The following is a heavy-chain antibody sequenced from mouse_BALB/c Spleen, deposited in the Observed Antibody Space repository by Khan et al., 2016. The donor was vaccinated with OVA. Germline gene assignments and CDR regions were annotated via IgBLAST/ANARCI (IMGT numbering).Heavy chain of an antibody. CDR1: GFSLTSYG. D-gene: IGHD1-1*01. Sequence: QVQLKESGPGLVAPSQSLSITCTVSGFSLTSYGVHWVRQPPGKGLEWLGVLWAGGSTNYNSALMPRLSIGKDNSKNQVFLKMNSLQTDDTAMYYCARPYYGSAWFAYWGQGTLVTVSA. V-gene: IGHV2-9*02. CDR3: ARPYYGSAWFAY. CDR2: LWAGGST. J-gene: IGHJ3*01.